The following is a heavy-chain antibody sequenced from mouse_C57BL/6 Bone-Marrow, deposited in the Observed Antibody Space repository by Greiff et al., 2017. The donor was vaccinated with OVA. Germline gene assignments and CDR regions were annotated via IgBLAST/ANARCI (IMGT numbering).Heavy chain of an antibody. CDR3: ARDDPDY. V-gene: IGHV5-17*01. CDR1: GFTFSDYG. J-gene: IGHJ2*01. CDR2: ISSGSSTI. Sequence: EVKLVESGGGLVKPGGSLKLSCAASGFTFSDYGMHWVRQAPEKGLEWVAYISSGSSTIYYADTVKGRFTISRDNAKNTLFRQMTRLRDEDTAMDYWARDDPDYWGEGTTLTVSA.